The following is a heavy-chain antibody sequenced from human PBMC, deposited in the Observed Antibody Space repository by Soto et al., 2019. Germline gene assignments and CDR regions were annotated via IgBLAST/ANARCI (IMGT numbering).Heavy chain of an antibody. D-gene: IGHD3-16*01. Sequence: QITLKESGPTLVKPTQTLTLTCTFSGFSLSTSGVGVGWIRQPPGKALEWLALIYWDDAKHYSPSLKSRLTITKDTSKNQVVLTMTNMDPVGTATYYCAHKGGGDRILDYWGQGTLVTVSS. V-gene: IGHV2-5*02. J-gene: IGHJ4*02. CDR1: GFSLSTSGVG. CDR2: IYWDDAK. CDR3: AHKGGGDRILDY.